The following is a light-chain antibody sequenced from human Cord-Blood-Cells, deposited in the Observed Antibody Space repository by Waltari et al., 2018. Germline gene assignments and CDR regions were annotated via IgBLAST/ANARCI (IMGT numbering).Light chain of an antibody. V-gene: IGLV2-14*03. Sequence: QSALTQPASVSGSPRQSITISCTVTSSDVGGYNSVSWYQQHPGKAPKLMIYDVSNRPSGVSNRFSGSKSGNTASLTISGLQAEDEADYYCSSYTSSSTWVFGGGTKLTVL. CDR2: DVS. CDR1: SSDVGGYNS. J-gene: IGLJ3*02. CDR3: SSYTSSSTWV.